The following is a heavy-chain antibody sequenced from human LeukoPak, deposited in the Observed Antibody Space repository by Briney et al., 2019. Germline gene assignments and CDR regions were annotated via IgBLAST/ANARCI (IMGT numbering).Heavy chain of an antibody. CDR2: IHYSGST. D-gene: IGHD3-10*01. CDR1: GGSISSYY. Sequence: SETLSLTCTVSGGSISSYYWSWIRQPPGKALEWIGYIHYSGSTNYNPSLKSRVTISVDTSKNQFSLKLSSVTATDTAVYYCARLSKFDSGTYYPDVWGQGTTVTVSS. CDR3: ARLSKFDSGTYYPDV. V-gene: IGHV4-59*08. J-gene: IGHJ6*02.